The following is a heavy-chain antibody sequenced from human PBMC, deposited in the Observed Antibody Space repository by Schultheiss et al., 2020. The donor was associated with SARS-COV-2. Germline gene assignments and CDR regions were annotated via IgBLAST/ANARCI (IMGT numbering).Heavy chain of an antibody. CDR1: GGSISSTSYY. V-gene: IGHV4-39*02. CDR3: ARDSYYGSGI. D-gene: IGHD3-10*01. J-gene: IGHJ3*02. Sequence: SETLSLTCTVSGGSISSTSYYWGWIRQPPGKGLEWIGSIYYNGNTYYKPSLKSRLTMSVDTSKNQFSLRLSSVTAADSAVYYCARDSYYGSGIWGQGTMVTVSS. CDR2: IYYNGNT.